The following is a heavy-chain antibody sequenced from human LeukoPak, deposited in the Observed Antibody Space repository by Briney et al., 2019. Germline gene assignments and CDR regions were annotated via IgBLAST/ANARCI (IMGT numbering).Heavy chain of an antibody. CDR2: INPNSGGT. CDR3: ARDLGSSGWYGVWFDP. CDR1: GYTFTGYY. D-gene: IGHD6-19*01. Sequence: ASVKVSCKASGYTFTGYYIHWVRQAPGQGLEWMGWINPNSGGTNYAQKFQGRVTMTRDTSISTAYMELSRLRSDDTAVYYCARDLGSSGWYGVWFDPWGQGTLVTVSS. V-gene: IGHV1-2*02. J-gene: IGHJ5*02.